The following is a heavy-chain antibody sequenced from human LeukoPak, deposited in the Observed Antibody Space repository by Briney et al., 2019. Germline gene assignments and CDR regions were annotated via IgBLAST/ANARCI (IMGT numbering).Heavy chain of an antibody. CDR1: GFTFSNYN. J-gene: IGHJ4*02. CDR2: ISAGGNDI. D-gene: IGHD5-12*01. V-gene: IGHV3-48*01. Sequence: GGSLRLSCAASGFTFSNYNINWVRQAPGKGLEWVSYISAGGNDIYYADSVKGRFTISRDNAKNSLYLQMNSLRADDTAVYYCVSALIVATVYWGPGTLVTVSS. CDR3: VSALIVATVY.